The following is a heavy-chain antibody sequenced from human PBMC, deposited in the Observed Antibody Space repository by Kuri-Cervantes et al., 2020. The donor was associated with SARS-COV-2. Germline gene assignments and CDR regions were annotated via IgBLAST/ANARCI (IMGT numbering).Heavy chain of an antibody. CDR1: GFTFSDYY. CDR3: AKDLYESGGYTWAY. V-gene: IGHV3-11*05. Sequence: GGSLRLSCAASGFTFSDYYMGWVRQAPGKGLEWIAYISQSSRFTDYADSVKGRFTISRDSSTNMVSLQMNSLRGDDTAVYYCAKDLYESGGYTWAYWGQGTRVTVSS. D-gene: IGHD3-22*01. J-gene: IGHJ4*02. CDR2: ISQSSRFT.